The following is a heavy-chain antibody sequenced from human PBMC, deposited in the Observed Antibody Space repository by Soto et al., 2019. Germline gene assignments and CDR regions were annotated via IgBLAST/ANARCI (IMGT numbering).Heavy chain of an antibody. CDR1: GSTFGNYA. Sequence: QVQLVQSGAEVKKPGSSVKVSCKASGSTFGNYAISWVRQAPGQGLEWMGGIIPICGTANYAQNFQDRVTITADASTSTAYMELSSLRSEATAVYCCAGHPSGYSRAWGYWGQGTLVTVSS. V-gene: IGHV1-69*12. CDR2: IIPICGTA. J-gene: IGHJ4*02. CDR3: AGHPSGYSRAWGY. D-gene: IGHD6-19*01.